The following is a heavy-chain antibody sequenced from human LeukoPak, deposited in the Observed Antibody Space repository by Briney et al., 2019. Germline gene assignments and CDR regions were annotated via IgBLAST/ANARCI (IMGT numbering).Heavy chain of an antibody. D-gene: IGHD6-19*01. V-gene: IGHV4-61*08. CDR3: ARDGTNPVAGYFDY. J-gene: IGHJ4*02. CDR1: GGSISSGGYY. CDR2: IYYSGST. Sequence: PSQTLSLTCTVSGGSISSGGYYWSWIRQPPGKGLEWIGYIYYSGSTNYNPSLKSRVTISVDTSKNQFSLKLTSVTAADTAVYYCARDGTNPVAGYFDYWGQGTLVTVSS.